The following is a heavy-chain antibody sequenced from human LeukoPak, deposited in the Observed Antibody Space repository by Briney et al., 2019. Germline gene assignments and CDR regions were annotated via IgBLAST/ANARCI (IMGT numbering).Heavy chain of an antibody. CDR2: IIPILGIA. CDR1: GGTFSSYA. D-gene: IGHD3-22*01. J-gene: IGHJ4*02. Sequence: GASVKVSCKASGGTFSSYAISWVRQAPGQGLEWMGRIIPILGIANYAQKFQGRVTITADKSTSTAYMELSSLRSEDTAVYYCARGIAYYYDSGGYTLDYWGQGTLVTVSS. V-gene: IGHV1-69*04. CDR3: ARGIAYYYDSGGYTLDY.